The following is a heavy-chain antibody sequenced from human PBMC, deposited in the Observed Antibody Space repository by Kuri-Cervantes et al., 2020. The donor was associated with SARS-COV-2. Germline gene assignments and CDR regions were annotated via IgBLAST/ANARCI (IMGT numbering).Heavy chain of an antibody. CDR3: AKERTSGYSYGWNYYYYGMDV. D-gene: IGHD5-18*01. V-gene: IGHV3-30*18. Sequence: LSLTCAASGFTFSSYGMHWVRQAPGKGLEWVAVISYDGSNKNYADSVKGRFTISRDNSKNTLYLQMNSLRAEDTAVYYCAKERTSGYSYGWNYYYYGMDVWGQGTTVT. CDR1: GFTFSSYG. CDR2: ISYDGSNK. J-gene: IGHJ6*01.